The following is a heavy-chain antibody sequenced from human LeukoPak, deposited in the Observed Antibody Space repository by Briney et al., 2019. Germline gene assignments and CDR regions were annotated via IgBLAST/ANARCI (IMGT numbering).Heavy chain of an antibody. CDR2: INPNSGGT. V-gene: IGHV1-2*02. Sequence: ASVKVSCKASGYTFTGYYMHWVRQAPGQGLEWMGWINPNSGGTNYAQKFQGRVTMTRDTSISTAYMELSRLRSDDAAVYYCAREEVITMVRGTSYYFDYWGQGTLVTVSS. CDR3: AREEVITMVRGTSYYFDY. CDR1: GYTFTGYY. J-gene: IGHJ4*02. D-gene: IGHD3-10*01.